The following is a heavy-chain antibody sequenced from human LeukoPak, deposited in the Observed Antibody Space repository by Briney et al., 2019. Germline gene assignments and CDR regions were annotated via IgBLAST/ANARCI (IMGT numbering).Heavy chain of an antibody. Sequence: ASVKVSCKASGYTFTGYYMHWVRQAPGQGLEWMGWINPNSGGTNYAQKFQGRVTMTRDTSISTAYMELSRLRSDDTAVYYCARDTVGLLWFGELSQIDYWGQGTLVTVSS. V-gene: IGHV1-2*02. CDR2: INPNSGGT. CDR3: ARDTVGLLWFGELSQIDY. J-gene: IGHJ4*02. CDR1: GYTFTGYY. D-gene: IGHD3-10*01.